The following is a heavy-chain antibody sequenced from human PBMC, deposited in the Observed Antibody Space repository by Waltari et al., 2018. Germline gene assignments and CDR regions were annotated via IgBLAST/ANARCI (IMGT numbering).Heavy chain of an antibody. J-gene: IGHJ4*02. V-gene: IGHV3-33*01. CDR3: AREPPIWGLDY. D-gene: IGHD3-16*01. CDR2: IWYDGSNK. CDR1: GFTFSSYG. Sequence: QVQLVESGGGVVQPGRSLRLSCAASGFTFSSYGMHWVRQAPGKGLEWVAVIWYDGSNKYYADSVKGRFTISRDNSKNTLYLQMNSLRAEDTAVYYCAREPPIWGLDYWGQGTLVTVSS.